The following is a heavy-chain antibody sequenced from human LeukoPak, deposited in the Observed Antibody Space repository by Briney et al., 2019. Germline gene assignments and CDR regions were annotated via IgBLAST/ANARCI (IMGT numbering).Heavy chain of an antibody. CDR3: ARDLVTVTKGFDI. Sequence: PSETLSLTCAVSDDSFSIRYWTCIRRPPGKGLEWIGYISYIVSTNYKPPLKSRVTISIDTSKNEFSLKLTSVTAADTAVYYCARDLVTVTKGFDIWGQGTMVTVSS. CDR1: DDSFSIRY. CDR2: ISYIVST. V-gene: IGHV4-59*11. D-gene: IGHD4-17*01. J-gene: IGHJ3*02.